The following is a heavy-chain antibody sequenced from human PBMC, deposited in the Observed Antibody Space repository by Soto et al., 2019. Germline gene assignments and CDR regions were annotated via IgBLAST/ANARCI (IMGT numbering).Heavy chain of an antibody. CDR1: GGSISNYY. V-gene: IGHV4-59*01. J-gene: IGHJ4*02. CDR2: IYYSGST. CDR3: ARRHRPSFDY. Sequence: SETLSLTCTVSGGSISNYYWSWIRQPPGKGLEWIGYIYYSGSTNYNPSLKSRVTISVDTSKNQFSLRLSSVTAADTAVYYCARRHRPSFDYWGQGTLVTVSS.